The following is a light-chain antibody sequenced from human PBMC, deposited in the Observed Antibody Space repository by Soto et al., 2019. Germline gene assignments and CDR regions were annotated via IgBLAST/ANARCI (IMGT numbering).Light chain of an antibody. Sequence: QSALTQPPSASGSPGRSVTISCTGTSSDVGGYNLVSWYQQHPGKAPKLLVYEVYKRPSGVPDRFSGSKSGNRASLTVSGLQAEDEADYYCSSYTSSSTPWVFGGGTRLTVL. CDR2: EVY. CDR1: SSDVGGYNL. CDR3: SSYTSSSTPWV. J-gene: IGLJ3*02. V-gene: IGLV2-8*01.